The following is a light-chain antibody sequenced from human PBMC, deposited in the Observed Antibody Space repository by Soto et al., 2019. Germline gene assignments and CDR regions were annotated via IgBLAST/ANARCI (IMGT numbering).Light chain of an antibody. J-gene: IGKJ4*01. CDR1: LPISNY. Sequence: DIQMTQSPSSLSASVGDRVTITCRASLPISNYLAWYQQKPGKIPNLLIYAASTLQAGVPSRFIGVGLGTDFPLTITGLHLENVAAFYVKNNNRAPPDFGGGTK. CDR3: KNNNRAPPD. V-gene: IGKV1-27*01. CDR2: AAS.